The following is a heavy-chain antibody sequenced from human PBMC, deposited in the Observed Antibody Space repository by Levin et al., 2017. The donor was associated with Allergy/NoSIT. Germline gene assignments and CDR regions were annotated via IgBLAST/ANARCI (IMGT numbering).Heavy chain of an antibody. Sequence: PSETLSLTCSVSGSSITNFIWWGWIRQPPGKVLEWIGYTYHNGATQYNPSLKSRATLSVDSSKNQIFLSLSSLTAVDTAVYYCARMARSHHFDNWGQGTLVAVS. CDR3: ARMARSHHFDN. CDR2: TYHNGAT. V-gene: IGHV4-28*01. J-gene: IGHJ4*02. CDR1: GSSITNFIW.